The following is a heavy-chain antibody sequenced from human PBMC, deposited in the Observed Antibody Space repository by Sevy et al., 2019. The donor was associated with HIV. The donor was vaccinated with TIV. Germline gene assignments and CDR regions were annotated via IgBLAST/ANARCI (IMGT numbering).Heavy chain of an antibody. J-gene: IGHJ4*02. CDR2: IYSDGTT. CDR3: ARGKSGYGYALNY. V-gene: IGHV3-66*01. CDR1: GFTVNSNY. Sequence: GGSLRLSCAASGFTVNSNYMTWVRQAPGKGLEGVSVIYSDGTTYHADSVKDRFTISRDNSKNTLYLQMNSLRAEDTDVYSCARGKSGYGYALNYWGQGTLVTVSS. D-gene: IGHD5-18*01.